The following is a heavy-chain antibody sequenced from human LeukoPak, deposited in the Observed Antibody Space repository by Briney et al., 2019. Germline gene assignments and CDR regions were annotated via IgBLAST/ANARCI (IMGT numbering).Heavy chain of an antibody. CDR2: INSDGSST. D-gene: IGHD2-2*01. V-gene: IGHV3-74*01. CDR3: AREGGYCSSTSCRHAWFDP. CDR1: GFTFSSYW. J-gene: IGHJ5*02. Sequence: GGSLRLSCAASGFTFSSYWMHWVRQAPGKGLVWVSRINSDGSSTSYADSVKGRFTISRDNAKNTLYLQMNSLRAEDTAVYYCAREGGYCSSTSCRHAWFDPWRQGTLVTVSS.